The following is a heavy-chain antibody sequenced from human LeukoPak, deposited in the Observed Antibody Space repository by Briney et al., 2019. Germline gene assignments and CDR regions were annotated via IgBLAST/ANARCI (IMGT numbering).Heavy chain of an antibody. J-gene: IGHJ3*02. Sequence: TGGSLRLSCAASGFTFSSYAMNWVRQAPGKGLEWVSGIGYTGDSTFYADSVKGRFTVSRDSSKNTLFLHMNSLRAEDTALYYCAKSPTVDAAFDIWGQGTMVTVSS. V-gene: IGHV3-23*01. D-gene: IGHD4-23*01. CDR1: GFTFSSYA. CDR2: IGYTGDST. CDR3: AKSPTVDAAFDI.